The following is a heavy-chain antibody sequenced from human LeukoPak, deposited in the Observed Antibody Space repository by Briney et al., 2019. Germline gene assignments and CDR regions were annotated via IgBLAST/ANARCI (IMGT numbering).Heavy chain of an antibody. CDR1: GFTLGGYW. J-gene: IGHJ5*02. D-gene: IGHD5-24*01. CDR2: IKYDGSST. V-gene: IGHV3-74*01. Sequence: GGSLRLSCAASGFTLGGYWMHWLRQAPGKGLVWVSRIKYDGSSTTYADSVKGRFTISRDNAKNTLYLQMNSLRAEDTAVYYCARESTPLRGAFDPWGPGTLVTVSS. CDR3: ARESTPLRGAFDP.